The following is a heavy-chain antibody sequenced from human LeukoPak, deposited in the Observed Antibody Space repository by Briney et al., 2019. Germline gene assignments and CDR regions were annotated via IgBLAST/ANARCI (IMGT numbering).Heavy chain of an antibody. Sequence: KPSETLSLTCSVSGGSTSNGDYYWGWIRQAPGKGLEWIGSIFYGGSTHYNPSLKSRATISVDTSKNQFSLKLTSVTAADAAMYYCARQLPTAAADTRGYFDYWGQGTVVTVSS. CDR3: ARQLPTAAADTRGYFDY. CDR1: GGSTSNGDYY. D-gene: IGHD6-25*01. CDR2: IFYGGST. J-gene: IGHJ4*01. V-gene: IGHV4-39*01.